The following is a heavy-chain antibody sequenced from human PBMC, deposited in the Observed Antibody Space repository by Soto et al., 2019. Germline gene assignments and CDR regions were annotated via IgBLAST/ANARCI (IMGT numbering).Heavy chain of an antibody. D-gene: IGHD1-26*01. CDR1: GFTFTTYG. Sequence: LRLSCAASGFTFTTYGMHWVRQAPGKGLEWVATIRPDGSNVWYADSVRGQFSISRDNSQTTLYLQMYSLRAEDTAVYYCARESTAGATYAGPSYYAMDVWGQGTTVTVSS. J-gene: IGHJ6*02. CDR2: IRPDGSNV. V-gene: IGHV3-33*01. CDR3: ARESTAGATYAGPSYYAMDV.